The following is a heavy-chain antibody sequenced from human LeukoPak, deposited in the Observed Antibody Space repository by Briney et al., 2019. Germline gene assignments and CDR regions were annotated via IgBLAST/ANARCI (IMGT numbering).Heavy chain of an antibody. J-gene: IGHJ5*01. CDR2: ISGSTSYT. D-gene: IGHD2-15*01. CDR1: GFTFSDYY. CDR3: AVGYCAGDRCYNGGSGWFDS. Sequence: GGSLRLSCAASGFTFSDYYMSWIRQAPGKGLEWVSYISGSTSYTNYTDSVKGRFTISRDNAKNSLYLQMNSLRAEDTAVYFCAVGYCAGDRCYNGGSGWFDSWGQGTLVTVSS. V-gene: IGHV3-11*06.